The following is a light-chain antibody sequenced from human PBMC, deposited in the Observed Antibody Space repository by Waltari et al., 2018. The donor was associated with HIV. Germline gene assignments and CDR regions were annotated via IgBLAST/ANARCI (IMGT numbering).Light chain of an antibody. CDR3: SAWDDKLTALV. CDR1: CYNIGNNF. J-gene: IGLJ2*01. V-gene: IGLV1-47*01. Sequence: QSVLTQPPSASGTPGQRVTISCSGNCYNIGNNFVSWYQQVPGMAPKLLIYQNDQRPSGVPDRFSGSKSGTSASLAISGLRSEDEADYYCSAWDDKLTALVFGGGTKLTDL. CDR2: QND.